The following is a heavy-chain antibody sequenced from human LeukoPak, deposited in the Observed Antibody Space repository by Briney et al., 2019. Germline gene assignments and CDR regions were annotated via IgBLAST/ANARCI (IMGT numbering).Heavy chain of an antibody. CDR2: FDPEDGET. V-gene: IGHV1-24*01. Sequence: ASVKVSCKVSGYTLTELSMHWVRQAPGKGLEWMGGFDPEDGETIYAQKFQGRVTMTEDTSTDTAYMELSSLRSEDTAVYYCATWPPRVGATIRRFDPWGQGTLVTVSS. J-gene: IGHJ5*02. CDR3: ATWPPRVGATIRRFDP. D-gene: IGHD1-26*01. CDR1: GYTLTELS.